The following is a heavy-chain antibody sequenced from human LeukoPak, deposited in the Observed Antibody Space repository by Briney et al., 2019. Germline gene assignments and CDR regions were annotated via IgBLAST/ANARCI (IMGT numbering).Heavy chain of an antibody. J-gene: IGHJ4*02. D-gene: IGHD3-22*01. Sequence: GGSLRLSCAASGFTFSSYAMSWVRQAPGKRLEWVSAISGSGGSTYYADSVKGRFTISRDNSKNTLYLQMNSLRAEDTAVYYCAKGPAMIVVVTPFDYWGQGTLVTVSS. CDR2: ISGSGGST. CDR1: GFTFSSYA. CDR3: AKGPAMIVVVTPFDY. V-gene: IGHV3-23*01.